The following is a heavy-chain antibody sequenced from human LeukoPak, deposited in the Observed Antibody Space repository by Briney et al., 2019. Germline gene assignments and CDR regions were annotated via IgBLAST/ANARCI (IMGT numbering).Heavy chain of an antibody. D-gene: IGHD3-3*01. V-gene: IGHV4-59*01. CDR3: ARVGGVYYDFWSGYYTNYFDY. Sequence: PSETLSLTCTVSGGSISSYYWSWIRQPPGKGLEWIGYIYYSGSTNYNPSLKSRVTISVDTSKNQFSLKLSSVTAADTAVYYCARVGGVYYDFWSGYYTNYFDYWGQGTLVTVPS. CDR1: GGSISSYY. J-gene: IGHJ4*02. CDR2: IYYSGST.